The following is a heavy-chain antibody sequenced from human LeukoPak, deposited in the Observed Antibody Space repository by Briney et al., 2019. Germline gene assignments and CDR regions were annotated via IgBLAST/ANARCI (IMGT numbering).Heavy chain of an antibody. V-gene: IGHV3-66*04. CDR1: GFNVTTNN. CDR3: GRRFCSSCPLDF. Sequence: GGSLRLSCVGSGFNVTTNNMYWVRQAPGKGLECVSAFHAGGGPDYADSVRDRFTISRDKSKNTLYLQMNSLRAEDTAVYYCGRRFCSSCPLDFWGQGTLVTVSS. CDR2: FHAGGGP. D-gene: IGHD3-3*01. J-gene: IGHJ4*02.